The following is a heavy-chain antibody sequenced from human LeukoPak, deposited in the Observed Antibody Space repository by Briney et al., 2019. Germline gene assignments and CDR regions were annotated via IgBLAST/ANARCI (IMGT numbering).Heavy chain of an antibody. CDR2: ISAYNGNT. J-gene: IGHJ4*02. CDR3: VRDDPDTAMVN. V-gene: IGHV1-18*04. CDR1: GYTFTSYG. D-gene: IGHD5-18*01. Sequence: AAVKVSCKASGYTFTSYGISWVRQAPGHGLEWMGWISAYNGNTHYAQKLQGRVTMTTDTSTSTAYMELRSLRSDDTAMYYCVRDDPDTAMVNWGQGTLVTVSS.